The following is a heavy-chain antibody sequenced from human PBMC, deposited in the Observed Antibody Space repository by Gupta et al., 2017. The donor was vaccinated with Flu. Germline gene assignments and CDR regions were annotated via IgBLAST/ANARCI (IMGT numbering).Heavy chain of an antibody. V-gene: IGHV1-2*02. D-gene: IGHD1-26*01. CDR1: GYTFTGYY. Sequence: QVQLVQSGAEVKKPGASVKVSCKASGYTFTGYYMHWVRQAPGQGLEWMGWINPNSGGTNYAQKFQGRVTMTRDTSISTAYMELSRLRSDDTAVYYCARGVAGGSYYTPRYDFDYWGQGTLVTVSS. CDR3: ARGVAGGSYYTPRYDFDY. J-gene: IGHJ4*02. CDR2: INPNSGGT.